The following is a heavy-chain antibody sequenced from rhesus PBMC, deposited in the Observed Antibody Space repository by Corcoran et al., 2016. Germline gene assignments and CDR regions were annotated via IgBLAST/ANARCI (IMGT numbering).Heavy chain of an antibody. Sequence: QLQQQESGPGLVRPSETRFLTCAVAGGSISHSWGSWIRQPTGKELEWIGRISGGSGRSSNSPPLRRRATISTDTTTNHISLRLIFGTAADAALYYCAHGGPDRDRFDVWGPGVLVTVSS. V-gene: IGHV4-147*01. CDR1: GGSISHSW. J-gene: IGHJ5-1*01. CDR3: AHGGPDRDRFDV. D-gene: IGHD3-34*01. CDR2: ISGGSGRS.